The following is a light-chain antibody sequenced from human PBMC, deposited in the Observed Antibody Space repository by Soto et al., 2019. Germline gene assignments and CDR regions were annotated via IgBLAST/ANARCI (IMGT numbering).Light chain of an antibody. CDR1: SSGVGSYNY. Sequence: QSALTQPPSASGSPGQSVTISCTGTSSGVGSYNYVSWYQHHPGKAPKLIIFDVTKRPSGVPDRFSGSKSGNTASLTVSGLQAEDEADYYCASYAGSNTPYVFGTGTKVTVL. CDR3: ASYAGSNTPYV. V-gene: IGLV2-8*01. J-gene: IGLJ1*01. CDR2: DVT.